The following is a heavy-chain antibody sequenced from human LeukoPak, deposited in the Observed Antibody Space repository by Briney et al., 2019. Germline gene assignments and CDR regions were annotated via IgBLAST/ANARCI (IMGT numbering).Heavy chain of an antibody. CDR3: ARDTAGDKPIVVVPADYLGAFDI. D-gene: IGHD2-2*01. CDR1: GFTFSSYW. V-gene: IGHV3-7*01. CDR2: IKQDGSEK. J-gene: IGHJ3*02. Sequence: PGGSLRLSCAASGFTFSSYWMSWVRQAPGKGLEWVANIKQDGSEKYYVDSVKGRFTISRDNAKNSLYLQMNSLRAEDTAVYYCARDTAGDKPIVVVPADYLGAFDIWGQGAMVTVSS.